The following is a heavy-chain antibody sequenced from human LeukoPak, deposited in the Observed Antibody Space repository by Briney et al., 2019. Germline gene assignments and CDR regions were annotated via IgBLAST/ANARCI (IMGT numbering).Heavy chain of an antibody. CDR1: GFTFTKYA. CDR2: ISSSGDKT. V-gene: IGHV3-23*01. J-gene: IGHJ4*02. CDR3: AKGLEPATDVKQTFDF. D-gene: IGHD1-26*01. Sequence: PGGSLRLSCGASGFTFTKYAMSWVRQGPGKGLECVSAISSSGDKTHYVDSVKGRFTISRDNSRNTVYLQMNSLRVEDAALYYCAKGLEPATDVKQTFDFWGQGALVTVSS.